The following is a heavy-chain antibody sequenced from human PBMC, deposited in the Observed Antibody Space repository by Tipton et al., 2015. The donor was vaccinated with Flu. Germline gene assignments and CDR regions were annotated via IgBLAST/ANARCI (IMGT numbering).Heavy chain of an antibody. CDR1: GFTFSSYE. V-gene: IGHV3-48*03. J-gene: IGHJ6*02. CDR3: ARDVNAWSGYYTRDYYYYYGMDV. D-gene: IGHD3-3*01. Sequence: LRLSCAASGFTFSSYEMNWVRQAPGKGLEWVSYISSSGSTIYYADSVKGRFTISRDNAKNSLYLQMNSLRAEDTAVYYCARDVNAWSGYYTRDYYYYYGMDVWGQGTTVTVSS. CDR2: ISSSGSTI.